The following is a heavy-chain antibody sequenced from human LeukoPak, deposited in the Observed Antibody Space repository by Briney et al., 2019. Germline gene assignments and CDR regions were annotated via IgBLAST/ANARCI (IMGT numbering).Heavy chain of an antibody. CDR1: GFTFSSYA. D-gene: IGHD2-15*01. CDR3: VRDRGYCSGGTCYALWDY. Sequence: GGSLRLSCAASGFTFSSYAMSWVRQAPGKGLEWVSAISGSGGSTYYADSVKGRFTISRDNSKNTLYLQMNSLRAEDTAMYYCVRDRGYCSGGTCYALWDYWGQGTLVTVSS. CDR2: ISGSGGST. V-gene: IGHV3-23*01. J-gene: IGHJ4*02.